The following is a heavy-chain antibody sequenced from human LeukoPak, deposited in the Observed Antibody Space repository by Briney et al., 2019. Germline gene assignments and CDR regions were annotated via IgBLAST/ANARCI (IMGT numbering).Heavy chain of an antibody. CDR2: VSGSGGST. D-gene: IGHD3-10*02. CDR3: AELGITMIGGV. CDR1: GFTFSSYA. Sequence: GGSLRLSCAASGFTFSSYAMTWVRQAPGKGLEWVSTVSGSGGSTYYADSLKGRFTISRDNSKNSLYLQMNSLRLEDTAVYYCAELGITMIGGVWGKGTTVTISS. J-gene: IGHJ6*04. V-gene: IGHV3-23*01.